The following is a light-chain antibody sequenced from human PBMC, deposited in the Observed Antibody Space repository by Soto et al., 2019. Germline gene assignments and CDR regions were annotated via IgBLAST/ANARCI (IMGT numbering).Light chain of an antibody. CDR1: SSNLGAGYD. CDR3: QSYDSSLTGFYI. Sequence: QSALTQPPSVSGAPGQTVTISCTGSSSNLGAGYDVHWYQQLPGTAPKLVIFGNSKRPSGIPDRFSGSKSASSASLAITGLQAEDEADYYCQSYDSSLTGFYIFGTGTKVTV. CDR2: GNS. J-gene: IGLJ1*01. V-gene: IGLV1-40*01.